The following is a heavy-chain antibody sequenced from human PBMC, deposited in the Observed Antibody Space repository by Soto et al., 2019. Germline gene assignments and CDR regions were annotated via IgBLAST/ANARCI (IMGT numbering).Heavy chain of an antibody. CDR1: GFTFSSYT. V-gene: IGHV3-23*01. D-gene: IGHD7-27*01. CDR2: ISGSGSST. CDR3: AKAWGIDY. J-gene: IGHJ4*02. Sequence: EVQLLESGGGLVEPGGSRRLSCAASGFTFSSYTMSWVRQAPGKGLEWVSTISGSGSSTYSADSVKGRFTISRDNSKNTLYLQMNSRRVEDTAIYDWAKAWGIDYWGQGTLVTVSS.